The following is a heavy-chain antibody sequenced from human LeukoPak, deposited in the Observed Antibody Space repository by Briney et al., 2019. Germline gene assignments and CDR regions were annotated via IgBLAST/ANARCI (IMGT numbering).Heavy chain of an antibody. D-gene: IGHD5-18*01. J-gene: IGHJ4*02. Sequence: GASLRLSCAASGFTFSSYGMHWVRQAPGKGLEWVAVISYDGSNKYYADSVKGRFTISRDNSKNTLYLQMNSLRAEDTAVYYCAKVRSVGYSYGVPDYWGQGTLVTVSS. CDR1: GFTFSSYG. V-gene: IGHV3-30*18. CDR3: AKVRSVGYSYGVPDY. CDR2: ISYDGSNK.